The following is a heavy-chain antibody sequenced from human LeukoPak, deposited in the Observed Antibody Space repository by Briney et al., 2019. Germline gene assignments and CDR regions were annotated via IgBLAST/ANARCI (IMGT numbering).Heavy chain of an antibody. D-gene: IGHD2-21*01. J-gene: IGHJ4*02. V-gene: IGHV3-66*03. Sequence: GGSLRLSCAASGLTGSHNYVSWVRQAPGKGLEWVSAIHTSGDTCYADSVKGRFTISRDNSKNTLYLQMSSLRAEDTAVYYCAKEFNRGLPDYWGQGTLVTVPS. CDR3: AKEFNRGLPDY. CDR2: IHTSGDT. CDR1: GLTGSHNY.